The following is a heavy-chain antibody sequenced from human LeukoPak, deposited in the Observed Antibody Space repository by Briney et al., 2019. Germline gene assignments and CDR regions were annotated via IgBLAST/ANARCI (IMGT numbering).Heavy chain of an antibody. D-gene: IGHD4-17*01. CDR3: ARGGYGDYEVNYFDY. CDR2: IIPIFGTA. Sequence: SVKVSCKASGGTFSSYAISWVRQAPGQGLEWMGRIIPIFGTANYAQKFQGRVTITTDESTSTAYMELSSPRSEDTAVYYCARGGYGDYEVNYFDYWGQGTLVTVSS. CDR1: GGTFSSYA. V-gene: IGHV1-69*05. J-gene: IGHJ4*02.